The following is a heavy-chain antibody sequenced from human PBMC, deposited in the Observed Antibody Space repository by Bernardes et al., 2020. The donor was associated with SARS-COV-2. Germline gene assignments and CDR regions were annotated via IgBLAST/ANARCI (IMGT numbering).Heavy chain of an antibody. D-gene: IGHD3-22*01. CDR1: GASFTGYY. CDR3: ARNRPSDYDSSGYPADY. Sequence: SETLSLTCTVYGASFTGYYWSWIRKTPGKGLEWIGEINHSGGTNYNPSLKSRVTIFVDMSKNQFFLNLNSVTTADTAVYYCARNRPSDYDSSGYPADYWGQGTLVTVSS. CDR2: INHSGGT. J-gene: IGHJ4*02. V-gene: IGHV4-34*01.